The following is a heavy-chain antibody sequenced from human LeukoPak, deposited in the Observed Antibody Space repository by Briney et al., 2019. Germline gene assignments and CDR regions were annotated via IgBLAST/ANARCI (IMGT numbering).Heavy chain of an antibody. CDR2: ISTYNGNT. V-gene: IGHV1-18*01. D-gene: IGHD2-21*02. CDR1: GYTFISYG. Sequence: ASVKVSCKASGYTFISYGISWVRQAPGQGLEWMGWISTYNGNTSYAQKLQGRVTMTTDTSTSTAYMELRSLRSDDTAVYYCARLDLGGGDSLYYYYYMDVWGEGTTVTVSS. J-gene: IGHJ6*03. CDR3: ARLDLGGGDSLYYYYYMDV.